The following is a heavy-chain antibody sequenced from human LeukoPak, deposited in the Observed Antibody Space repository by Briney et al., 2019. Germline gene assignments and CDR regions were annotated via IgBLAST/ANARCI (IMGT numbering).Heavy chain of an antibody. CDR1: GFTFSSYA. V-gene: IGHV3-23*01. CDR2: ISGSGGST. D-gene: IGHD3-10*01. J-gene: IGHJ4*02. CDR3: AKDQLLWFGESTYYFDY. Sequence: GGSLRLSCAASGFTFSSYAMSWVRQAPGKGLEWVSAISGSGGSTYYADSVKSRFTISRDNSKNTLYLQKNSLRAEDTAVYYCAKDQLLWFGESTYYFDYWGQGTLVTVSS.